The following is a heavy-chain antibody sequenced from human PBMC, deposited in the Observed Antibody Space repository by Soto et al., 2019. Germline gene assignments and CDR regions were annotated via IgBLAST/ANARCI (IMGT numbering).Heavy chain of an antibody. CDR3: AKDRRYCGGDCYNDAFDI. V-gene: IGHV3-23*01. CDR1: GFTFSSYA. Sequence: GGSLRLSCAASGFTFSSYAMSWVRQAPGKGLEWVSAISGSGGSTYYADSVKGRFTISRDNSKNTLYLQMNSLRAEDTAVYYCAKDRRYCGGDCYNDAFDIWGQGTMVTVSS. D-gene: IGHD2-21*02. J-gene: IGHJ3*02. CDR2: ISGSGGST.